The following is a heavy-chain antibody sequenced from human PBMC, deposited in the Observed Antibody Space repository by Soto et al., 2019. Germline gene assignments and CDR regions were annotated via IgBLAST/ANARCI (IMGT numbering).Heavy chain of an antibody. V-gene: IGHV4-34*01. J-gene: IGHJ3*02. CDR2: INHSGST. D-gene: IGHD6-13*01. CDR3: AREGIAAARDAFDI. CDR1: GGSFSGYY. Sequence: SETLSLTCAVHGGSFSGYYWSWIRQPPGKGLEWIGEINHSGSTNYNPSLKSRVTISVDTSKNQFSLKLSSVTAADTAVYYCAREGIAAARDAFDIWGQGTMVTVSS.